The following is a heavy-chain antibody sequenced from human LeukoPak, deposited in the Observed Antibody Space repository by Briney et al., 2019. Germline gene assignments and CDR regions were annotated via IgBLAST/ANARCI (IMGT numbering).Heavy chain of an antibody. V-gene: IGHV3-15*01. J-gene: IGHJ4*02. CDR1: GFIFSDYH. D-gene: IGHD3-10*01. CDR2: IKSKTGGGTI. Sequence: GGSLRLSCAASGFIFSDYHMAWVRQAPGKGLEWVGRIKSKTGGGTIDYAAAVKGRFTISRDDSINTLYLQMNSLETEDTAVYYCVTLGWGVNYWGQGTLVTVSS. CDR3: VTLGWGVNY.